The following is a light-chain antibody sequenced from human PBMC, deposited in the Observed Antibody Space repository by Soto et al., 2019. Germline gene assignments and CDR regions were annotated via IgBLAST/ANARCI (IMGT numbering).Light chain of an antibody. V-gene: IGKV1-39*01. CDR1: LTISTY. J-gene: IGKJ5*01. CDR3: QQSYSTLT. CDR2: GAS. Sequence: DIQMTQSPSALAASVGDRVTIACRTSLTISTYLNWYQHKPGKAPNLLIYGASTLQTGVPSRFSGSGSGSHFTLTISSLQPEDFATYYCQQSYSTLTFGPGTRLEIK.